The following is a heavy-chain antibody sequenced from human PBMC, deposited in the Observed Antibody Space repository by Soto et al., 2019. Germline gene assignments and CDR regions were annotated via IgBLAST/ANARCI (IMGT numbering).Heavy chain of an antibody. J-gene: IGHJ6*02. CDR3: AKEVTSGSYSHYYYGLDV. CDR1: GFTLRSYA. CDR2: ISGSGNRT. V-gene: IGHV3-23*01. D-gene: IGHD1-26*01. Sequence: LRLSCAASGFTLRSYAMSWVRQAPGKGLEWVSAISGSGNRTFHADSVKGRFTISRDNSKNALYLQMNSLRVEDTAVYYCAKEVTSGSYSHYYYGLDVWGQGTMVTVSS.